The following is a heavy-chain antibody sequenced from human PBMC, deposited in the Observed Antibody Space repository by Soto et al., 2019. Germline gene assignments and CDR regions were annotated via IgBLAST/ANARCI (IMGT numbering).Heavy chain of an antibody. Sequence: ESLARTGGGYGGSLSGYYLSWIREPPGRGLEWIGEMNHSGSTNDNPSLKSRVTISVDTSKNQFSLKLSSVTAADTAVYYCARGGETGTTISGCGMDVWGQGTTVTVSS. J-gene: IGHJ6*02. CDR3: ARGGETGTTISGCGMDV. D-gene: IGHD1-7*01. CDR1: GGSLSGYY. V-gene: IGHV4-34*01. CDR2: MNHSGST.